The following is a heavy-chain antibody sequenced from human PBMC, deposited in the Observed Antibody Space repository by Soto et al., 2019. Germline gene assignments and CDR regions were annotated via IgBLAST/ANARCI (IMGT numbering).Heavy chain of an antibody. CDR1: GYTFTTVG. CDR2: ISPKNGNT. D-gene: IGHD2-2*01. V-gene: IGHV1-18*01. Sequence: QVQLVQSGAEVKKPGASVEVSCKASGYTFTTVGISWVRQAPGRGREWMGWISPKNGNTNYVQRLQGRVAMTTETTTKTAYMELRSVRSDDTGVYYCAREYCDSRRCYDPDSWGQGTLVTVSA. J-gene: IGHJ4*02. CDR3: AREYCDSRRCYDPDS.